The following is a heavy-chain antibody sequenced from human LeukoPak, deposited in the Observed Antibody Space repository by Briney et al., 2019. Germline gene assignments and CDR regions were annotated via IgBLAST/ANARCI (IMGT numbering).Heavy chain of an antibody. CDR2: ISGSGGGT. J-gene: IGHJ4*02. CDR3: AKRGVVIRVILVGFHKEAYYFDS. D-gene: IGHD3-22*01. CDR1: GISLSNYG. V-gene: IGHV3-23*01. Sequence: GGSLRLSCAVSGISLSNYGMSWVRQPPGKGLEWVAGISGSGGGTNYADSVKGRFTISRDNPKNTLYLQMNRLRAEDTAVYFCAKRGVVIRVILVGFHKEAYYFDSWGQGALVTVSS.